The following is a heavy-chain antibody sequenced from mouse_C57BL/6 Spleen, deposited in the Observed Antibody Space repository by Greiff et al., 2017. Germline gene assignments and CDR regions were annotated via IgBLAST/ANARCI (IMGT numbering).Heavy chain of an antibody. Sequence: VQLQQSGPELVKPGASVKIPCKASGYTFTDYNMDWVKQSHGKSLEWIGDINPNNGGTNYNQKFKGKATLTVDKSSSTAYMELRSLTSEDTAVYYSARITTVGEGYAMDYWGQGTSVTVSS. D-gene: IGHD1-1*01. CDR1: GYTFTDYN. V-gene: IGHV1-18*01. CDR2: INPNNGGT. CDR3: ARITTVGEGYAMDY. J-gene: IGHJ4*01.